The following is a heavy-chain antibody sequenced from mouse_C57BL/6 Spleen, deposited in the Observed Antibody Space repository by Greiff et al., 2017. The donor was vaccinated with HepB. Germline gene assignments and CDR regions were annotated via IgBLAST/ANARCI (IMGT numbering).Heavy chain of an antibody. D-gene: IGHD2-2*01. CDR2: IYPGDGDT. CDR1: GYAFSSSW. V-gene: IGHV1-82*01. CDR3: ARYYGYDEGRAMDY. J-gene: IGHJ4*01. Sequence: VQLQQSGPELVKPGASVKISCKASGYAFSSSWMNWVKQRPGKGLEWIGRIYPGDGDTNYNGKFKGKATLTAVKSSSTAYMQLSSLTSEDSAVYFCARYYGYDEGRAMDYWGQGTSVTVSS.